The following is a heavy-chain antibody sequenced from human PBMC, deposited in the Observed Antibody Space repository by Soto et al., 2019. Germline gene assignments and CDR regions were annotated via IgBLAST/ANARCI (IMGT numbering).Heavy chain of an antibody. D-gene: IGHD3-3*01. CDR1: GFSLTTSGVG. V-gene: IGHV2-5*02. CDR2: IYWDDDK. J-gene: IGHJ4*02. CDR3: AHRVLRTVFGLVTPTAIYFDF. Sequence: QITLNESGPTQVKPRQTLTLTCTFSGFSLTTSGVGVGWIRQSPGKAPEWLALIYWDDDKRYSPSLKSRLTITKDTAKNQVVLTMADLDTADTATYYCAHRVLRTVFGLVTPTAIYFDFWGQGTPVAVSS.